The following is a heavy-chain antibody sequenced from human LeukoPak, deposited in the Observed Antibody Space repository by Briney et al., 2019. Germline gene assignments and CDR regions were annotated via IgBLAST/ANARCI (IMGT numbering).Heavy chain of an antibody. D-gene: IGHD1-26*01. CDR3: AREDGPTYVGRFVH. CDR1: GFTFRNYG. J-gene: IGHJ5*02. Sequence: GGSLRLSCAASGFTFRNYGINWVRQAPGKGLEWVTFIQTDGGDKYYADSVKGRFTISRDNSKNTVFLQVNNVKAEDTAVYFCAREDGPTYVGRFVHWGQGTLVTVSS. CDR2: IQTDGGDK. V-gene: IGHV3-30*02.